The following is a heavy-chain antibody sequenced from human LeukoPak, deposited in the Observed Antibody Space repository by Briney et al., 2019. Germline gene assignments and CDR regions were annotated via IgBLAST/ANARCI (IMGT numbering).Heavy chain of an antibody. CDR3: ARVPVPPNWFDP. Sequence: SETLSLTCTVSGGSISSYYWSWIRQPPGKGLKWIGYIYYSGSTNYNPSLKSRVTISVDTSKNQFSLKLSSVTAADTAVYYCARVPVPPNWFDPWGQGTLVTVSS. CDR1: GGSISSYY. V-gene: IGHV4-59*01. J-gene: IGHJ5*02. D-gene: IGHD3-10*01. CDR2: IYYSGST.